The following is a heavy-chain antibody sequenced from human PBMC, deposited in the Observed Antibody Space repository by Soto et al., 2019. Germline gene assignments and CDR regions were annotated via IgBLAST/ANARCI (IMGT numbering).Heavy chain of an antibody. CDR1: GYTFTSYY. Sequence: QVQLVQSGAEVKKPGASVKVSCKASGYTFTSYYMHWVRQAPGQGLEWMGIINPSGGSTSYAQKFQGRVTMTRDTSTSTVYMELSSLRSEDTAVYYCARLESGSEYYYYYGMDVWGQGTTVTVSS. J-gene: IGHJ6*02. CDR2: INPSGGST. V-gene: IGHV1-46*01. CDR3: ARLESGSEYYYYYGMDV. D-gene: IGHD3-10*01.